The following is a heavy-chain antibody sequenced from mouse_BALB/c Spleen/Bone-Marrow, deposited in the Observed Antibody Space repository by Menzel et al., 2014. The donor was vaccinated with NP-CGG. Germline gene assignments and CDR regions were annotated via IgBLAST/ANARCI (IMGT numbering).Heavy chain of an antibody. CDR1: GYSFTGYF. V-gene: IGHV1-20*02. CDR3: ARYYGQGAMDY. J-gene: IGHJ4*01. D-gene: IGHD1-2*01. CDR2: INPYNGDT. Sequence: VQLQQPGPELVKPGASVKISCKASGYSFTGYFMNWVMQSHGKSLEWIGHINPYNGDTFYNQKFKGKATLTVDKSSSTAHMELRSPASEDSAVYYCARYYGQGAMDYWGQGTSVTVSS.